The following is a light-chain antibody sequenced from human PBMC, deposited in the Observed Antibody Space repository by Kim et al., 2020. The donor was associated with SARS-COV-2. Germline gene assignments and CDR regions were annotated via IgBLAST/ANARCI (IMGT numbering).Light chain of an antibody. CDR2: DTN. CDR3: LLSYSGAWV. J-gene: IGLJ3*02. CDR1: SGAITCGPY. V-gene: IGLV7-46*01. Sequence: TPPRGASSGAITCGPYPYWVKHKPCQAPRTLIYDTNNTRSWTPARFSGSLLGGKAALTLSGAQPEDEAEYYCLLSYSGAWVFGGGTKLTVL.